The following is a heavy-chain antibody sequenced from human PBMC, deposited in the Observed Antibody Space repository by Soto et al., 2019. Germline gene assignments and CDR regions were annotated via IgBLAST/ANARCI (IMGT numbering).Heavy chain of an antibody. CDR3: AKDDWGSY. Sequence: EVQLLESGGGLIQPGGSLRLSCAASGFTFDGYAMSWVRQAPGKGLEWVSAISTSGGNTFYAVSVKGRFTITRDNSKNTLYLQMNSLRTEDTAVYYCAKDDWGSYSGQGTLVTVSS. CDR2: ISTSGGNT. V-gene: IGHV3-23*01. J-gene: IGHJ4*02. CDR1: GFTFDGYA. D-gene: IGHD3-16*01.